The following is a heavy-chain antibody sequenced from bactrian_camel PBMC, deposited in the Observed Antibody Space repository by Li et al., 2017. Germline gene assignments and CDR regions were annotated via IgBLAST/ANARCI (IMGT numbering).Heavy chain of an antibody. Sequence: VQLVESGGGLVQPGGSLRLSCAASGFTFSSYYLSWVRQAPGKEHEWVATIYTSAGSTFYTASVVGRFTISLDNAKNTVYLQMNSLKPEDTGMYYCAADHFGGSWTLKSHWKYWGQGTQVTVS. J-gene: IGHJ4*01. CDR3: AADHFGGSWTLKSHWKY. CDR1: GFTFSSYY. D-gene: IGHD6*01. CDR2: IYTSAGST. V-gene: IGHV3S40*01.